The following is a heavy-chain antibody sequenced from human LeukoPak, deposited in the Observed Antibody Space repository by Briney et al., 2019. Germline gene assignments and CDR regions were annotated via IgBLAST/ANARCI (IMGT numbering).Heavy chain of an antibody. CDR3: ARDHYDSSGYFDY. D-gene: IGHD3-22*01. CDR1: GFTFSSYS. J-gene: IGHJ4*02. CDR2: ISSSSSSTI. Sequence: PGGSLRLSCAASGFTFSSYSMNWVRQAPGKGLEWVSYISSSSSSTIYYADSVKGRFTISRDNAKNSLYLQMNSLRAEDTAVYYCARDHYDSSGYFDYWGQGTLVTVSS. V-gene: IGHV3-48*04.